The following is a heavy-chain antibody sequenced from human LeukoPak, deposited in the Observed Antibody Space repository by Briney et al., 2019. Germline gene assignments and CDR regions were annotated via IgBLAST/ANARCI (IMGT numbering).Heavy chain of an antibody. CDR2: INWNGGST. J-gene: IGHJ6*02. Sequence: GGSLRLSCAASGFTFDEYGMSWVRQAPGKGLECVSGINWNGGSTGYADSVKGRFTISRDNAKNSLYLQMNSLRAEDTALYHCARRQYCSSTSCYVGKNYYGMDIWGQGTTVTVSS. D-gene: IGHD2-2*01. CDR1: GFTFDEYG. CDR3: ARRQYCSSTSCYVGKNYYGMDI. V-gene: IGHV3-20*01.